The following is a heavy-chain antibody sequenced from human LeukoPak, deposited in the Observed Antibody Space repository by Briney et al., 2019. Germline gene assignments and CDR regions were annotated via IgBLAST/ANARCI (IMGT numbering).Heavy chain of an antibody. Sequence: SETLSLTCAVSGGSISSGGYSWSWIRQPPGTGLEWIGYIYYSGSTYYNPSLKSRVTISVDTSKNQFSLKLSSVTAADTAVYYCAREYYYDSSGYSTSYFDYWGQGTLVTVSS. CDR1: GGSISSGGYS. V-gene: IGHV4-30-4*07. CDR3: AREYYYDSSGYSTSYFDY. CDR2: IYYSGST. D-gene: IGHD3-22*01. J-gene: IGHJ4*02.